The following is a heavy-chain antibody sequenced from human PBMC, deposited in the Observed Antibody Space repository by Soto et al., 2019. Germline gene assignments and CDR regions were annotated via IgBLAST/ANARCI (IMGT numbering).Heavy chain of an antibody. Sequence: QVQLVQSGAEVRKPGSSVKVSCVASGGTFSTSAMNWVRQAPGQGLEWVGGIIPVFGTPTYAQSLQGRVTITVDVSTTTAYMELTRLGPEDTAVYYCATQLTGDLDFWGQGTLVIVSS. CDR2: IIPVFGTP. D-gene: IGHD7-27*01. V-gene: IGHV1-69*13. CDR3: ATQLTGDLDF. CDR1: GGTFSTSA. J-gene: IGHJ4*02.